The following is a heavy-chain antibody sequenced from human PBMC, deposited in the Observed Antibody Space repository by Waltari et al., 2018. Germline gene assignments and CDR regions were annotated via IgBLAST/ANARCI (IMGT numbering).Heavy chain of an antibody. J-gene: IGHJ5*02. D-gene: IGHD2-2*01. CDR2: IIPIFGTA. CDR3: ARVKYQLLHSNWFDP. CDR1: GGTFSSYA. Sequence: QVQLVQSGAEVKKPGSSVKVSCKASGGTFSSYAISWVRQSPGQGLEWMGGIIPIFGTANYAQKFQGRVTITADESTSTAYMELSSLRAEDTAVYYCARVKYQLLHSNWFDPWGQGTLVTVSS. V-gene: IGHV1-69*01.